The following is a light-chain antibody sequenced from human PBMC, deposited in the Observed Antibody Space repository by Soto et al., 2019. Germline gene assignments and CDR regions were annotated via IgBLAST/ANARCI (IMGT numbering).Light chain of an antibody. Sequence: QSALTQPASVSGSPGQSITISCTGTNSDVGGYNYVSWYQQHPGKAPKLMIFDVNERPSGVPDRFSGSKSGNTASLTISGLQPEDEADYYCCSYAGTYTYVFGTGTKLTVL. CDR3: CSYAGTYTYV. J-gene: IGLJ1*01. V-gene: IGLV2-11*01. CDR1: NSDVGGYNY. CDR2: DVN.